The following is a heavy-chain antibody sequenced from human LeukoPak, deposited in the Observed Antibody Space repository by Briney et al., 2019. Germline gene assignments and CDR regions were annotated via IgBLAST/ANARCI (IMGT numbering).Heavy chain of an antibody. Sequence: PGRSLRLSCAASGFTFSSYAMHWVRQAPGKGLEWVAVISYDGSNKYYADSVKGRFTISRDNSKNTLYLQMNSLRAEDTAVYYCARATSRITIFRVVPDYWGQGTLVTVSS. CDR2: ISYDGSNK. J-gene: IGHJ4*02. CDR3: ARATSRITIFRVVPDY. D-gene: IGHD3-3*01. V-gene: IGHV3-30-3*01. CDR1: GFTFSSYA.